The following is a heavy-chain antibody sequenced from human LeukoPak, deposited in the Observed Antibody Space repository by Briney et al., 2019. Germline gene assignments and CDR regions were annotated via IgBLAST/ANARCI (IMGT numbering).Heavy chain of an antibody. CDR2: ISSSSSTI. D-gene: IGHD3-22*01. Sequence: TGGSLRLSCAASGFTFSSYEMNWVRQAPGKGLEWVSYISSSSSTIYYADSVKGRFTISRDNAKNSLYLQLNSLRAEDTAVYYCARVLHKRSYDSSDYYASWGQGTLVTVSS. V-gene: IGHV3-48*01. CDR1: GFTFSSYE. J-gene: IGHJ5*02. CDR3: ARVLHKRSYDSSDYYAS.